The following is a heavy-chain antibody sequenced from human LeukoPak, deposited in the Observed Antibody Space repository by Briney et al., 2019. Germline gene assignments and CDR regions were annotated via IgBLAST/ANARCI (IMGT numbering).Heavy chain of an antibody. D-gene: IGHD3-22*01. V-gene: IGHV4-30-4*01. J-gene: IGHJ4*02. Sequence: PSETLSLTCTVPGGSISSGDYYWSWIRQPPGKGLEWIGYIYYSGSTYYNPSLKSRATISVDTSKNQFSLKLSSVTAADTAVYYCARDPHYYDSSGYYDYWGQGTLVTVSS. CDR3: ARDPHYYDSSGYYDY. CDR2: IYYSGST. CDR1: GGSISSGDYY.